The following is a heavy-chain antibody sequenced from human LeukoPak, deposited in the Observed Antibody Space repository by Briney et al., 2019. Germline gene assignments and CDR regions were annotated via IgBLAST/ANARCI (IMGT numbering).Heavy chain of an antibody. J-gene: IGHJ4*02. Sequence: SETLSLTCTVSGASMCTHYWSWLRQPPGKGLEWIGYLLDSWRTKDNPSLQSRVTLSADMSKNQFSLRLTSVTAADTAVYYCATIRRGSIYGYFDFWGQGILVTVSS. CDR3: ATIRRGSIYGYFDF. CDR2: LLDSWRT. V-gene: IGHV4-59*11. D-gene: IGHD5-18*01. CDR1: GASMCTHY.